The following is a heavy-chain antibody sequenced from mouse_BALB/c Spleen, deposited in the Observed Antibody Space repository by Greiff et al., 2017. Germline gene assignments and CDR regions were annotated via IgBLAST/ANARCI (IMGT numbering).Heavy chain of an antibody. CDR2: INPSTGYT. CDR3: ARDLYYAMDY. CDR1: GYTFTSYW. V-gene: IGHV1-4*01. Sequence: VKLMESGAELARPGASVKLSCKASGYTFTSYWMHWVKQRPGQGLEWIGYINPSTGYTEYNQKFKDKATLTADKSSSTAYMQLSSLTSEDSAVYDCARDLYYAMDYGGQGTSVTVSS. J-gene: IGHJ4*01.